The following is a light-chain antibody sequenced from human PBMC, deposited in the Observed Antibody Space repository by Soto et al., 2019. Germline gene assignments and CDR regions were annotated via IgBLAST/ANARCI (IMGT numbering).Light chain of an antibody. CDR2: WAS. CDR1: QSVLYTSTNKNY. CDR3: QQYYSTPLT. Sequence: DIVMTQSPASLTVPLGQRATINCKSSQSVLYTSTNKNYLAWYQQKPEQPPKLLIYWASTRESGVPDRFSGSGSGTDFTLTISSLQAEDVAVYYWQQYYSTPLTFGGGTKVDIK. J-gene: IGKJ4*01. V-gene: IGKV4-1*01.